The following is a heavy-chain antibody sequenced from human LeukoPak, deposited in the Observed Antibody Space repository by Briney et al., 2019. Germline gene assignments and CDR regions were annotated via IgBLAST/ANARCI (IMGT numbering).Heavy chain of an antibody. CDR1: GYTFTSYY. V-gene: IGHV1-46*01. J-gene: IGHJ4*02. D-gene: IGHD2-2*01. CDR2: INPSGGST. Sequence: ASVKVSFKASGYTFTSYYMHWVRQPPGQGLEWVGIINPSGGSTSYAQKFQGRVTMTRDMSTSTVYMELSSLRSEDTAVYYCARANCSSTSCGENDYWGQGTLVTVSS. CDR3: ARANCSSTSCGENDY.